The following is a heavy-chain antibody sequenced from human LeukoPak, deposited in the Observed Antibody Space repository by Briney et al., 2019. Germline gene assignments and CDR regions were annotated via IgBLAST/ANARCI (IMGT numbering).Heavy chain of an antibody. D-gene: IGHD6-19*01. CDR2: IYYSGST. Sequence: SETLSLTCTVAGGSISSYYWSWIRQPPGKGLEWIGYIYYSGSTNYNPSLKGRVAISVDTSKKQFSLKLSSVAAADTAVYYCARAAGSGWSYYFDYWGQGTLVTVSS. J-gene: IGHJ4*02. CDR1: GGSISSYY. CDR3: ARAAGSGWSYYFDY. V-gene: IGHV4-59*01.